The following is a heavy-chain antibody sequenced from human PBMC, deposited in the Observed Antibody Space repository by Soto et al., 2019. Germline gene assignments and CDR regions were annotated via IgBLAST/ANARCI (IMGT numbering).Heavy chain of an antibody. CDR1: GFTFDDYA. Sequence: GGSLRLSCAASGFTFDDYAMHWVRQAPGKGLEWVSGISWNSGSIGYADSVKGRFTISRDNAKNSLYLQMNSLRAEDTALYYCAKGHPPCSGGSCGIAVAGSFDYWGQGTLVTVSS. J-gene: IGHJ4*02. D-gene: IGHD6-19*01. CDR3: AKGHPPCSGGSCGIAVAGSFDY. CDR2: ISWNSGSI. V-gene: IGHV3-9*01.